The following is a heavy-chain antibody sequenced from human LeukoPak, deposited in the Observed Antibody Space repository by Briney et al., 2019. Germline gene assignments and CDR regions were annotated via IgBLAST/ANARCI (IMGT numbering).Heavy chain of an antibody. CDR1: GFTFSSYS. CDR3: ARDHSSPRGYYYYMDV. Sequence: PGGSLRLSCAASGFTFSSYSMNWVRQAPGKGLEWVSSISSSSSYIYYADSVKGRFTISRDNAKNSLYLQMNSLRAEDTAVYYCARDHSSPRGYYYYMDVWGKGTTVTVSS. J-gene: IGHJ6*03. CDR2: ISSSSSYI. D-gene: IGHD6-13*01. V-gene: IGHV3-21*01.